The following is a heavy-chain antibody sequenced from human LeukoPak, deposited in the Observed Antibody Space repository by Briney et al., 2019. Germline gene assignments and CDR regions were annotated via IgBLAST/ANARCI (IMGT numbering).Heavy chain of an antibody. D-gene: IGHD6-13*01. CDR1: GFTFSSYD. V-gene: IGHV3-23*01. CDR3: AKSPLRAPAGEWIAP. J-gene: IGHJ5*02. CDR2: ISTSGGTT. Sequence: AGGSLRLSCGASGFTFSSYDMSCVRQPPGKGLEWVSVISTSGGTTHDAGSVKGRFTSPRDNSENTQSRQMNSLRAEDTAVYYCAKSPLRAPAGEWIAPWGQGILVTVSS.